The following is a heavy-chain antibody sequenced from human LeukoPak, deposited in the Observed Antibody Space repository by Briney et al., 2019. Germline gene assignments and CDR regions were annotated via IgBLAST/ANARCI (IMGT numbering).Heavy chain of an antibody. D-gene: IGHD3-9*01. CDR3: ARERLRYFDWSLDY. CDR2: IYTSGST. V-gene: IGHV4-4*07. Sequence: SETLSLTCTVSGGSISSYYRSWIRQPAGKGLEWIGRIYTSGSTNYNPSLKSRVTMSVDTSKNQFSLKLSSVTAADTAVYYCARERLRYFDWSLDYWGQGTLVTVSS. CDR1: GGSISSYY. J-gene: IGHJ4*02.